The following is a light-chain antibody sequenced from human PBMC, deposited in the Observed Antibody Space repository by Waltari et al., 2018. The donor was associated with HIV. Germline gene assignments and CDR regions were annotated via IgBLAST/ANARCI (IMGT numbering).Light chain of an antibody. CDR1: SSNIGSNT. J-gene: IGLJ1*01. Sequence: QSVLTQAPSASGTPGQRVTISCSGSSSNIGSNTVNWYQQLPGTAPKLLIYSNNHRPSGVPDRFSGSKSGTSASLAISGLQSEDEADYYCATWDDSLNGYVFATGTKVTVL. CDR3: ATWDDSLNGYV. CDR2: SNN. V-gene: IGLV1-44*01.